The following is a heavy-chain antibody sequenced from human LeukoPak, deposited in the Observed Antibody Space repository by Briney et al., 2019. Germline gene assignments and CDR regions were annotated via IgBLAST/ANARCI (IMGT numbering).Heavy chain of an antibody. CDR1: GYTLTELS. V-gene: IGHV1-24*01. CDR2: FDPEDGET. J-gene: IGHJ4*02. D-gene: IGHD4-17*01. CDR3: ATDLVYGDLFYFDY. Sequence: ASVTVSCKVSGYTLTELSMHWVRQAPGKGLEWMGGFDPEDGETIYAQKFQGRVTMTEDASTDIAYMELSSLRSEDTAVYYCATDLVYGDLFYFDYWGQGTLVTVSS.